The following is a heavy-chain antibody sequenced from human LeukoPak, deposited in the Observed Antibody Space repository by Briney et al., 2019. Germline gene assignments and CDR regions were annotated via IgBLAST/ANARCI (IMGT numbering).Heavy chain of an antibody. V-gene: IGHV4-34*01. D-gene: IGHD2-21*02. CDR2: INHSGYT. J-gene: IGHJ4*02. Sequence: SETLSLTCAVSGVSFNDYYWSWVRQTPGKGLEWIGEINHSGYTNDSPSLKSRVTLSIDTSRKQFSLNLRSVTVADTGIYYCTRMTAGHDYSGQGTLVTVSS. CDR1: GVSFNDYY. CDR3: TRMTAGHDY.